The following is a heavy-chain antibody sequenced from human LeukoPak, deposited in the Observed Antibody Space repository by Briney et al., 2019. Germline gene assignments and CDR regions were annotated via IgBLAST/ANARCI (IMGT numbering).Heavy chain of an antibody. Sequence: ASVKVSCKASGGTLSSYAISWVRQAPGQGLEWMGRIIPILDIANYAQKFQGRVTITADKSTSTVYMELSSLRSEDTAVYYCARDPGSGWGRFTLATSSNSGQGYDYWGQGTLVTVSS. D-gene: IGHD6-19*01. CDR1: GGTLSSYA. V-gene: IGHV1-69*04. J-gene: IGHJ4*02. CDR3: ARDPGSGWGRFTLATSSNSGQGYDY. CDR2: IIPILDIA.